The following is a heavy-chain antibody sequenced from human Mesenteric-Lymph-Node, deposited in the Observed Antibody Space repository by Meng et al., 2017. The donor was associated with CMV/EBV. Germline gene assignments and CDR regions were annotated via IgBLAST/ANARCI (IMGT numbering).Heavy chain of an antibody. D-gene: IGHD5-18*01. CDR2: IKQDGSEK. V-gene: IGHV3-7*03. CDR3: AKGTPYSYGYFDY. Sequence: GESLKISCAASGFTFSSYWMSWVRQAPGKGLEWVANIKQDGSEKYYVDSVKGRFTISRDNAKNSLYLQMNSLRAEDTAIYYCAKGTPYSYGYFDYWGQGTLVTVSS. J-gene: IGHJ4*02. CDR1: GFTFSSYW.